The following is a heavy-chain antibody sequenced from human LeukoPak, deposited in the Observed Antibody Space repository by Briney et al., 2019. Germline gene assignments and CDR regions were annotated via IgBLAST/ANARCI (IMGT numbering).Heavy chain of an antibody. D-gene: IGHD3-3*01. Sequence: GGSLRLSCAASGFTFSSYGMHWVRQAPGKGLEWVSSISSSGSYIYYADAVKGRFTISRDNAKNSLYLQMNSLRAEDTAVYYCAREIFWSGYYSNLHFDYWGRGTQVTVSS. CDR3: AREIFWSGYYSNLHFDY. CDR1: GFTFSSYG. J-gene: IGHJ4*02. V-gene: IGHV3-21*01. CDR2: ISSSGSYI.